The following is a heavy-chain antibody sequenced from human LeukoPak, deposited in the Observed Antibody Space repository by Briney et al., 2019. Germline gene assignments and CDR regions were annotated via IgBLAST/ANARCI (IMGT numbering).Heavy chain of an antibody. Sequence: GESLRLSCAASGFTFSSCGMHWVRQAPGKGLEWVAVISYDVKRQYYADSVKGRFTISRDNSKNTLYLQMNSLRAEDTAVYFCVKEQSSGSYRTSDYWGQGTLVTVSS. J-gene: IGHJ4*02. CDR2: ISYDVKRQ. CDR1: GFTFSSCG. CDR3: VKEQSSGSYRTSDY. V-gene: IGHV3-30*18. D-gene: IGHD3-10*01.